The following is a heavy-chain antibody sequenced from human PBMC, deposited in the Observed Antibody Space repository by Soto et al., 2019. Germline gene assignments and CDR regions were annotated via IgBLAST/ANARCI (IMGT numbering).Heavy chain of an antibody. Sequence: PGGSLRLSCAASGFMFSTYWMSWVRQAPGKGLEWVANIKQDGREKHYVDSVKGRFTISRDNAKKSLYLQMDSLSPEDTAVYYCAKDQRGYSNYPGTNWFDPWGQGTLVTVSS. D-gene: IGHD4-4*01. CDR3: AKDQRGYSNYPGTNWFDP. CDR2: IKQDGREK. J-gene: IGHJ5*02. V-gene: IGHV3-7*01. CDR1: GFMFSTYW.